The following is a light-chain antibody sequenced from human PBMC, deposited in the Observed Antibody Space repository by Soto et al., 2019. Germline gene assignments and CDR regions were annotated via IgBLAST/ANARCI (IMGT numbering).Light chain of an antibody. CDR2: LGS. CDR1: QSLLHSNGYNY. Sequence: EIVMTQSTLSLPVTPGEPASVSCRSSQSLLHSNGYNYLDWYLQKPGQSPQLLIYLGSNRASGVPDRFSGSGSGTDFTLKISRVEAEDVGVYYCMQALQTPITFAQGTLLEI. V-gene: IGKV2-28*01. J-gene: IGKJ5*01. CDR3: MQALQTPIT.